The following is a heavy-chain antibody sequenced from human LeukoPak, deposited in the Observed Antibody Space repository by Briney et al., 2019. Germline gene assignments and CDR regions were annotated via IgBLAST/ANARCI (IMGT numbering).Heavy chain of an antibody. D-gene: IGHD5-24*01. CDR2: ISSSGSTI. CDR1: GFTFSSYE. CDR3: ARDLWPGDGYETLGY. Sequence: QPGGSLRLSCAASGFTFSSYEMNWVRQAPGKGLEWVSYISSSGSTIYYADSVKGRFTISRDNAKNSLYLQMNSLRVEDTAVYYCARDLWPGDGYETLGYWGQGTLVTVSS. V-gene: IGHV3-48*03. J-gene: IGHJ4*02.